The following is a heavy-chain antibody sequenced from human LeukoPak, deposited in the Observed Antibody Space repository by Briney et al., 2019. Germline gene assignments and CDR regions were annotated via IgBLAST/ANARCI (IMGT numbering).Heavy chain of an antibody. V-gene: IGHV3-64*01. CDR2: VSSNGAST. CDR1: GFTFSNYP. J-gene: IGHJ4*02. Sequence: GGSLRLSCAASGFTFSNYPMHWVRQAPGKGLESVSAVSSNGASTYYENSVKDRFIVSRDNSKNTLYLQLGSLRAEDTAVYYCVKITSSSGGDYWGQGTLVTVSS. CDR3: VKITSSSGGDY. D-gene: IGHD6-19*01.